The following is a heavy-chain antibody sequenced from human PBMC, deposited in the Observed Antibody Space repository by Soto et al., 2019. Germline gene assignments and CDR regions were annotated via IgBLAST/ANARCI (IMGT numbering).Heavy chain of an antibody. CDR1: GGTFSTYT. D-gene: IGHD2-21*01. V-gene: IGHV1-69*02. CDR3: AGAQWYCERSTCFRPGGL. CDR2: IIPFLDIT. Sequence: QVQLVQSGAEVKKPGSSVKVSCKASGGTFSTYTINWVRQAPGQGLEWMGRIIPFLDITNYPQKFQGRVTITADKSTSTAYIDLSSLRSEDTAVYYCAGAQWYCERSTCFRPGGLWVQGPLVTVSS. J-gene: IGHJ4*02.